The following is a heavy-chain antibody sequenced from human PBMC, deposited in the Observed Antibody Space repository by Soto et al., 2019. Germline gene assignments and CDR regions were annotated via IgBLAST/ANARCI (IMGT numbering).Heavy chain of an antibody. D-gene: IGHD6-19*01. V-gene: IGHV3-23*01. CDR3: AKTTSGWPYYFDS. J-gene: IGHJ4*02. CDR1: GFTFSSYG. CDR2: INNGGGTT. Sequence: EVQLLESGGGLVQPGGSLRLSCAASGFTFSSYGLSWVRQAPGKGLERVSSINNGGGTTYYADSVKGRFTISRDNSKNPLYLQMHSLRAEDTAVYYCAKTTSGWPYYFDSWCQGTLVTVSS.